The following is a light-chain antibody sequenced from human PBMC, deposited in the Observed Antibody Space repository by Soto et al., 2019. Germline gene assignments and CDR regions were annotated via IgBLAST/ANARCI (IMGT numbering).Light chain of an antibody. CDR1: QSVLRSSNNKNS. CDR3: QQYYSAPDT. Sequence: DIVMTQSPDSLAASLGERATINCKSSQSVLRSSNNKNSLAWYQQRPGQPPKLLIYWASIRESGVPDRFSGSGSGTDFTLTISSLQAEDVAVYYCQQYYSAPDTFGQGTKLEIK. V-gene: IGKV4-1*01. J-gene: IGKJ2*01. CDR2: WAS.